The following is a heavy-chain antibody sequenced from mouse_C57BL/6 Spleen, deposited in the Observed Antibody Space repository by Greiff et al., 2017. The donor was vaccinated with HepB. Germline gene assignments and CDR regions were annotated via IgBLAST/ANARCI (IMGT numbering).Heavy chain of an antibody. CDR1: GYAFSSSW. CDR2: IYPGDGDT. Sequence: VQLQQSGPELVKPGASVKISCKASGYAFSSSWMNWVKQRPGKGLEWIGRIYPGDGDTNYNGKFKGKATLTADKSSSTAYMQLSSLTSEDSAVYFCARSSDYYDSSYGYWGQGTTLTVSS. D-gene: IGHD1-1*01. V-gene: IGHV1-82*01. J-gene: IGHJ2*01. CDR3: ARSSDYYDSSYGY.